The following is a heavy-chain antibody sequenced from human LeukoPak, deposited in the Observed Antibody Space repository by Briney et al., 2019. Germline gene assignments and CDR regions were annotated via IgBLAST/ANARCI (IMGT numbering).Heavy chain of an antibody. D-gene: IGHD3-3*01. CDR1: GFTFSSYS. CDR3: ARDQPYYDFWSGYGNFDY. J-gene: IGHJ4*02. Sequence: GGSLRLSCAASGFTFSSYSMNWVRQAPGKGLEWVSSISSSSSYIYYADSVKGRFTISRGNAKNSLYLQMNSLRAEDTAVYYCARDQPYYDFWSGYGNFDYWGQGTLVTVSS. V-gene: IGHV3-21*01. CDR2: ISSSSSYI.